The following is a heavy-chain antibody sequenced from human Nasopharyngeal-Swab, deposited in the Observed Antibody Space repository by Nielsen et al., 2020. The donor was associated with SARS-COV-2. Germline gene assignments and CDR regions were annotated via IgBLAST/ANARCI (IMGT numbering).Heavy chain of an antibody. CDR3: VKADRGGSYFSQYYYYMDV. Sequence: GGSLRLSCATSGFTFSSYAMHWVRQAPGKGLEWVAVISHDGSDKFYADSVKGRFSISRDTSRSTLYLQLNSLRAEDTALYYCVKADRGGSYFSQYYYYMDVWGTGTTVTVSS. D-gene: IGHD1-26*01. J-gene: IGHJ6*03. CDR2: ISHDGSDK. CDR1: GFTFSSYA. V-gene: IGHV3-30*18.